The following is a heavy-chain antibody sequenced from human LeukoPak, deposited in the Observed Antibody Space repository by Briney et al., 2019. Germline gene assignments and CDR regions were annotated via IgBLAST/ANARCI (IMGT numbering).Heavy chain of an antibody. CDR2: IKQDGSEK. Sequence: GGSLRLSCAASGFTFSSYWMSWVRQAPGKGLEWVANIKQDGSEKYYVDSVKGRFTISRDNSKNTLYLQMNSLRAEDTAVYYCAKDSERWKTYYYESGSYYFESWGQGTLVTVSS. CDR3: AKDSERWKTYYYESGSYYFES. J-gene: IGHJ4*02. V-gene: IGHV3-7*01. D-gene: IGHD3-10*01. CDR1: GFTFSSYW.